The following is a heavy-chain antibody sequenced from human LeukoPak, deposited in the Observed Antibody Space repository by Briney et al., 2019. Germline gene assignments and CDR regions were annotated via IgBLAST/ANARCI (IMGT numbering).Heavy chain of an antibody. D-gene: IGHD1-26*01. Sequence: PGGSLRLSCAASGFTFSSYSMNWVRQAPGKGLEWVSSISSSSSYIYYADSVKGRFTISRDNAKNSLYLQMNSLRAEDAAVYYCARGVVGAMDYWGQGTLVTVSS. J-gene: IGHJ4*02. CDR2: ISSSSSYI. CDR3: ARGVVGAMDY. V-gene: IGHV3-21*01. CDR1: GFTFSSYS.